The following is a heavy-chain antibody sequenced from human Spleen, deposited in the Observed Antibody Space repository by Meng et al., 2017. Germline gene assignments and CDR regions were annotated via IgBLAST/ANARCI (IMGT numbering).Heavy chain of an antibody. CDR1: GGSFSDYY. CDR3: ARGPTTMAHDFDY. D-gene: IGHD4-11*01. Sequence: QVQPKQGGAGLLKPSETLSTTCVVSGGSFSDYYWSWIRQPPGKGLEWIGEINHSGSTNYNPSLESRATISVDTSQNNLSLKLSSVTAADSAVYYCARGPTTMAHDFDYWGQGTLVTVSS. J-gene: IGHJ4*02. CDR2: INHSGST. V-gene: IGHV4-34*01.